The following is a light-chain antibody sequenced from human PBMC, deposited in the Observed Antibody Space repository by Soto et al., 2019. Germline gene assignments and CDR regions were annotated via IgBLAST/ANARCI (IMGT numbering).Light chain of an antibody. CDR1: QSISNW. J-gene: IGKJ2*01. CDR3: QEYKTYSYT. Sequence: DIQMTQSPSTLSASVGDRVTISCRASQSISNWLVWYQQKPGKAPKLLIYKASSLESGVPSRFSGSGSGTEFTLTISSLQPDDFATYYCQEYKTYSYTFGQGTKVDIK. CDR2: KAS. V-gene: IGKV1-5*03.